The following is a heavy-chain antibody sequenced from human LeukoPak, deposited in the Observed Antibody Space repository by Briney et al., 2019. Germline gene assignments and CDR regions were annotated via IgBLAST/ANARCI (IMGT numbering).Heavy chain of an antibody. CDR2: ISGSGGST. CDR1: GFTFSSYA. CDR3: AKDSSFGFSGYSYVQY. V-gene: IGHV3-23*01. Sequence: GGSLRLSCAASGFTFSSYAMSWVRQAPGKGLEWVSAISGSGGSTYYADSVKGRFTISRDNSKNTLYLQMNSLRAEDTAVYYCAKDSSFGFSGYSYVQYWGQGTLVTVSS. J-gene: IGHJ4*02. D-gene: IGHD5-18*01.